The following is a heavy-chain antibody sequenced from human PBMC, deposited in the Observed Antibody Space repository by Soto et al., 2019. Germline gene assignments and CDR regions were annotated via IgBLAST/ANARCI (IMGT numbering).Heavy chain of an antibody. V-gene: IGHV3-48*03. CDR1: GFTFSSYE. J-gene: IGHJ4*02. Sequence: GGSLRLSCAASGFTFSSYEMNWVRQAPGKGLEWVSYISGSGNIIHYADSVKGRFTISRDNAKNSLYLQMNSLRGDDAAVYYCARDHYTSSGHFDFWGQGTLVTVAS. D-gene: IGHD3-10*01. CDR3: ARDHYTSSGHFDF. CDR2: ISGSGNII.